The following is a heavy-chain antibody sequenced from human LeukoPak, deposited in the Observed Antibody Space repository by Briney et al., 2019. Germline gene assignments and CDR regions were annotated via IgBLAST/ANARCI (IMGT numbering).Heavy chain of an antibody. V-gene: IGHV1-18*01. J-gene: IGHJ4*02. CDR3: AKGYGDYVDY. CDR2: ISAYDSNT. CDR1: GYTFTSYS. D-gene: IGHD4-17*01. Sequence: ASVKVSCKASGYTFTSYSISWVRHAPGQGLEWMGWISAYDSNTNNAQKHQGRVTMTTDTSTSTAYMELRSLRSDDTAVYCCAKGYGDYVDYWGQGTLVTVSS.